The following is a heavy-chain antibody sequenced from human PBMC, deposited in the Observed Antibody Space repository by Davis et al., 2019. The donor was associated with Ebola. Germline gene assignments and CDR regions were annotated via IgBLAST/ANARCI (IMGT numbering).Heavy chain of an antibody. J-gene: IGHJ4*02. Sequence: ASVPVSCKASGYTFRNYGITWVRQAPGQGLEWMGWINPHNGNTNYAQNVQGRVTMTTDTSTSTAYMEVGSLRSDDAAVYYCARAQFPTTSDHWGQGTLVTVSS. CDR3: ARAQFPTTSDH. D-gene: IGHD1-1*01. CDR2: INPHNGNT. CDR1: GYTFRNYG. V-gene: IGHV1-18*04.